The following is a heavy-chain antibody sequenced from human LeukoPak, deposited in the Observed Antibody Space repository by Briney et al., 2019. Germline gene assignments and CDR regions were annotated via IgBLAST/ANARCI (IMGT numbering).Heavy chain of an antibody. CDR2: INHSGST. Sequence: PSETLSLTCAVYGGSFSGYYWSWIRQPPGNGLEWLGEINHSGSTNYNPSLKSRVTISVDTSKNQFSLKLSSVTAADTAVYYCARDRRGATKFDYWGQGTLVTVSS. J-gene: IGHJ4*02. CDR3: ARDRRGATKFDY. V-gene: IGHV4-34*01. D-gene: IGHD1-26*01. CDR1: GGSFSGYY.